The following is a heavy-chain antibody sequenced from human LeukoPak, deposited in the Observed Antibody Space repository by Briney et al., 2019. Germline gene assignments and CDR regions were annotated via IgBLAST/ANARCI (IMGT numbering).Heavy chain of an antibody. J-gene: IGHJ4*02. Sequence: AGGSQRLSCVASGFPFSPIWMSWVRQAPGKGLEWVAMIKQTASETHYVDSVRGRFSISRDSAKSSLYLQMNSLKADDTAVYYCASLDTALIQTGGYWGQGTLVTVSS. CDR3: ASLDTALIQTGGY. V-gene: IGHV3-7*01. CDR2: IKQTASET. D-gene: IGHD5-18*01. CDR1: GFPFSPIW.